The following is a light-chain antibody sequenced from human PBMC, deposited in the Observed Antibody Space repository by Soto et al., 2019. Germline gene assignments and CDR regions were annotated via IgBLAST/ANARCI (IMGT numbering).Light chain of an antibody. CDR3: LQDYNYPRT. V-gene: IGKV1-6*01. Sequence: AIQMTQSPSSLSASVGDRVTITCRASQGIRNDLGWYQQKPAKAPKLLIYAASSLHSGVPSRFSGSGSGTDFTLTISSLQPEDFATYYCLQDYNYPRTFGQGTKVEIK. CDR1: QGIRND. CDR2: AAS. J-gene: IGKJ1*01.